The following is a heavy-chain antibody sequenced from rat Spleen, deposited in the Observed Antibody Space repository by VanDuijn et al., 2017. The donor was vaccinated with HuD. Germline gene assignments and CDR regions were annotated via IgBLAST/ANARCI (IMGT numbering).Heavy chain of an antibody. J-gene: IGHJ3*01. D-gene: IGHD1-11*01. CDR3: ARQGYPSWFAY. Sequence: EVQLVESGGGLVQPGRSMKLSCTASGFIFRNYYLAWVRQAPTKGLEWVATINPGGGNTYYRDSVKGRFTISRDNAKSTLYLQMDSLRSDDTATYYCARQGYPSWFAYWGQGTLVTVSS. V-gene: IGHV5-25*01. CDR2: INPGGGNT. CDR1: GFIFRNYY.